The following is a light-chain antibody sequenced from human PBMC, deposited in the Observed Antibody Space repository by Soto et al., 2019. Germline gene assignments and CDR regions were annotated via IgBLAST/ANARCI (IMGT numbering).Light chain of an antibody. Sequence: DIQMTQSPSSLSASLGDRVTITCRASQSINSYLNWYQQRPGKAPNLLIYAASTLQSGVPSRFSGSGSGTDFTLTISCLQSEDFATYYCQQYYSYPPLTFGGGTKVDIK. J-gene: IGKJ4*01. CDR1: QSINSY. CDR2: AAS. V-gene: IGKV1-39*01. CDR3: QQYYSYPPLT.